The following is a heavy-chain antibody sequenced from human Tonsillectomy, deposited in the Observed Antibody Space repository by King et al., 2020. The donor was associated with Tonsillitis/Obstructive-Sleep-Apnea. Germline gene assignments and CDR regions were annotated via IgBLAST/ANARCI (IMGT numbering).Heavy chain of an antibody. V-gene: IGHV3-33*01. Sequence: VQLVESGGGVVQPGRSLRLSCAASGFTFSSYGMHWVRQAPGKGLEWVAVIWYDGSNKYYADSVKGRFTISSDNSKNTLYLQMNSLRAEDTAVYYCARDCSLGFGVVIAPYFDYWGQGTLVTVSS. CDR2: IWYDGSNK. CDR3: ARDCSLGFGVVIAPYFDY. CDR1: GFTFSSYG. D-gene: IGHD3-3*01. J-gene: IGHJ4*02.